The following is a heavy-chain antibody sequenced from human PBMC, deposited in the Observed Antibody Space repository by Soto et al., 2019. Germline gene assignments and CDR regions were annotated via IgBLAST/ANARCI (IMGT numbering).Heavy chain of an antibody. J-gene: IGHJ4*02. CDR3: AKGKAHTLFGVDTLFDY. Sequence: GSLRLSCAASGFTFSSYAMSWVRQAPGKGLEWVSAISGSGGSTYYADSVKGRFTISRDNSKNTLYLQMNSLRAEDTAVYYCAKGKAHTLFGVDTLFDYWGQGTLVTAPQ. D-gene: IGHD3-3*01. V-gene: IGHV3-23*01. CDR2: ISGSGGST. CDR1: GFTFSSYA.